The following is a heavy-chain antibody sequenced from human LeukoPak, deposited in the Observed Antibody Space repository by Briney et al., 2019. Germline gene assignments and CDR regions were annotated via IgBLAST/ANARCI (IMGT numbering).Heavy chain of an antibody. J-gene: IGHJ1*01. Sequence: GRSLRLSCAASGFTFSTYAIHWVRQAPGKGLEWVAVIWYDGSEQYYADSVKGRFIISRDNSKSTSDLQMNNMRAEDTAVYYCAREGDSRWGELSPWGQGTLVTVSA. CDR3: AREGDSRWGELSP. D-gene: IGHD3-16*02. CDR2: IWYDGSEQ. CDR1: GFTFSTYA. V-gene: IGHV3-33*01.